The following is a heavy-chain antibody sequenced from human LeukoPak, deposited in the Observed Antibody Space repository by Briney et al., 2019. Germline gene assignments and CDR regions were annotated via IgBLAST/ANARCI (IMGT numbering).Heavy chain of an antibody. D-gene: IGHD3-16*02. CDR1: GYTFTSYY. V-gene: IGHV1-46*01. CDR3: ARDHSGRGYRYDI. J-gene: IGHJ3*02. CDR2: INPSGGST. Sequence: ASVKVSCKASGYTFTSYYMHWVRQAPGQGLEWMGIINPSGGSTSYAQKFQGRVTMTRDTSTSTVYMELSSLRSEETAVYYCARDHSGRGYRYDIWGQGTMVTVSS.